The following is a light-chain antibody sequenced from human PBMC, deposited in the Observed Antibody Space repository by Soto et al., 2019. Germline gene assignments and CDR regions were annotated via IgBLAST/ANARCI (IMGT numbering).Light chain of an antibody. V-gene: IGKV1-5*03. J-gene: IGKJ1*01. CDR2: KTS. CDR3: QQYERYSKT. Sequence: DIRMTQSPSTLSASVGDRVTITCRASQSISSWLAWYQQKPGKAPKLLIYKTSSLESGVPSRFSGTGSGTEFTLTISSLQPDDFATYYCQQYERYSKTFGQGTKVEIK. CDR1: QSISSW.